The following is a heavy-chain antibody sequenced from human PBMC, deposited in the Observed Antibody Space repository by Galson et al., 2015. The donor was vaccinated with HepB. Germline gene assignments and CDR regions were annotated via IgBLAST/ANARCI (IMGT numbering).Heavy chain of an antibody. CDR3: AHSGRSIVGAHLDV. Sequence: CAISGDSVSSRSATWNWLRQSPSRGLEWLGRTYYRSRWYSDYALSVKSRITINADTSKSQFSLQLNSVTPDDTAVYYCAHSGRSIVGAHLDVWGKGTTVTVSS. CDR2: TYYRSRWYS. J-gene: IGHJ6*04. CDR1: GDSVSSRSAT. V-gene: IGHV6-1*01. D-gene: IGHD1-26*01.